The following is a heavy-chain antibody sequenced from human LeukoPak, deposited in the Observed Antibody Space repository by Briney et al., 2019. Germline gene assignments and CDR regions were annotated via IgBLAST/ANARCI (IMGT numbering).Heavy chain of an antibody. V-gene: IGHV4-59*01. J-gene: IGHJ6*02. Sequence: PSETLSLTCTVSGGSISSYYWSWIRQPPGKGLEWIGYIYYSGSTNYNSSLKSRVTISVDTSKNQFSLKLSSVTAADMAVYYCARDCSSTSCWAGMDVWGQGTTVTVSS. D-gene: IGHD2-2*01. CDR1: GGSISSYY. CDR2: IYYSGST. CDR3: ARDCSSTSCWAGMDV.